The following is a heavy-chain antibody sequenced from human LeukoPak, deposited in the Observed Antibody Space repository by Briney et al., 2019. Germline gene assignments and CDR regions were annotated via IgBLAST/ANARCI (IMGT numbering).Heavy chain of an antibody. D-gene: IGHD3-10*01. J-gene: IGHJ1*01. CDR3: ARGIGETVRGAAVFQH. Sequence: ASETLSLTCAVYGGSFSGYYWSWIRQPPGKGLEWIGEINHSGSTNYNPFLKSRVTISVDTSKNQFSLKLSSVTAADTAVYYCARGIGETVRGAAVFQHWGQGTLVTVSS. V-gene: IGHV4-34*01. CDR2: INHSGST. CDR1: GGSFSGYY.